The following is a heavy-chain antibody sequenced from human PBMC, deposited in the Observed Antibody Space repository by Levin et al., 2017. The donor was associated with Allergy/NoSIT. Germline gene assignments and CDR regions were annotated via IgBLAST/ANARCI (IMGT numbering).Heavy chain of an antibody. Sequence: GESLKISCAASGFTFSNYAMHWVRQAPGKGLEWVALISYDGGDKYYADSVKGRFTISRDNSKNTLYLQMNSLRAEDTAVYYCARAKLGPDVFDIWGQGTMVTVSS. D-gene: IGHD7-27*01. CDR3: ARAKLGPDVFDI. V-gene: IGHV3-30-3*01. J-gene: IGHJ3*02. CDR1: GFTFSNYA. CDR2: ISYDGGDK.